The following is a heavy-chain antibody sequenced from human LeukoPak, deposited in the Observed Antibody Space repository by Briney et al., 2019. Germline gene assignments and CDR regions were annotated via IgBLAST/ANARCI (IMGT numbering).Heavy chain of an antibody. Sequence: SETLSLTCTVSGGSISRYYWSWIRQPPGKGLEWSGYIYYSGSTNYNPSVKSRVTISLDTSKNQFSLKLTSVTAADTALYYCARHGGSGSYEGYFDHWGQGTLVTVSS. CDR1: GGSISRYY. J-gene: IGHJ4*02. V-gene: IGHV4-59*08. CDR3: ARHGGSGSYEGYFDH. CDR2: IYYSGST. D-gene: IGHD1-26*01.